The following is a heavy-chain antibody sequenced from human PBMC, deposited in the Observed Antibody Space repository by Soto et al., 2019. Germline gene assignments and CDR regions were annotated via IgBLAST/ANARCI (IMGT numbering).Heavy chain of an antibody. CDR3: AKSYDFWSGYYKSFDY. V-gene: IGHV3-23*01. J-gene: IGHJ4*02. D-gene: IGHD3-3*01. CDR2: ISGSGGST. Sequence: GGSLRLSCSASGFTFRSYAMGWVRQAPGKGLEWVSAISGSGGSTYYADSVKGRFTISRDNSKNTLYLQMNSLRAEDTAVYYSAKSYDFWSGYYKSFDYWGQGTLVTVSS. CDR1: GFTFRSYA.